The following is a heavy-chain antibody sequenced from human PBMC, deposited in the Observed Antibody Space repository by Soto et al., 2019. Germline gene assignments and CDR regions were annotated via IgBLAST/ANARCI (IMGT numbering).Heavy chain of an antibody. D-gene: IGHD3-22*01. Sequence: RASVKVSCKASGYTFTSYGISWVRQAPGQGLEWMGWISAYNGNTNYAQKLQGRVTMTTDTSTSTAYMELRSLRSDDTAVYYCAREYREYYYDSSGCYPSAFDIWGQGTMVTVSS. V-gene: IGHV1-18*01. CDR3: AREYREYYYDSSGCYPSAFDI. CDR1: GYTFTSYG. CDR2: ISAYNGNT. J-gene: IGHJ3*02.